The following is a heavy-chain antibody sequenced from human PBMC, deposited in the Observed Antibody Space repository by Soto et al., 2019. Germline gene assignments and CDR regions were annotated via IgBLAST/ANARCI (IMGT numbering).Heavy chain of an antibody. CDR3: TTGLFYYYDSSGHPGAFDI. CDR1: GFSFSNAW. V-gene: IGHV3-15*01. Sequence: GGSLRLSCAASGFSFSNAWMSWVRQAPAKGLEWVGRIKSKTVGGTTDYPAPVKGRFTISRDDSKNTLYLQMNSLKTEDTAVYYCTTGLFYYYDSSGHPGAFDICGQGTMVTVSS. CDR2: IKSKTVGGTT. J-gene: IGHJ3*02. D-gene: IGHD3-22*01.